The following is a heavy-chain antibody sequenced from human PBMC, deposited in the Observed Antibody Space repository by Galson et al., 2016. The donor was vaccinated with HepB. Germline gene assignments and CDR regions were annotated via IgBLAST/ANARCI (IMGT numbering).Heavy chain of an antibody. CDR1: GGTINDYA. J-gene: IGHJ4*02. Sequence: SCKASGGTINDYAFTWVRQAPGQGLEWLGQIIPLLGTADSTQKFQGRAAITADESTNTVYLDLYRLTSEDTAVYYCARGPAGLLWFGEPKGDWGQGTLVTVSS. V-gene: IGHV1-69*11. CDR2: IIPLLGTA. D-gene: IGHD3-10*01. CDR3: ARGPAGLLWFGEPKGD.